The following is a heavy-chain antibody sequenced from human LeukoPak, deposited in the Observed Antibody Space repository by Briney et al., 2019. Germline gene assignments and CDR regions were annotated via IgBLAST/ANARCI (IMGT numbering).Heavy chain of an antibody. Sequence: GGSLRLSCAASAFTFSSYGMHWVRQAPGKGLEWVAFIRYDGSNKYYADSVKGRFTISRDNSKNTLYPQMNSLRAEDTAVYYCAKDTYNWNRGGFYYFDYWGQGTLVTVSS. D-gene: IGHD1-20*01. CDR3: AKDTYNWNRGGFYYFDY. V-gene: IGHV3-30*02. CDR1: AFTFSSYG. J-gene: IGHJ4*02. CDR2: IRYDGSNK.